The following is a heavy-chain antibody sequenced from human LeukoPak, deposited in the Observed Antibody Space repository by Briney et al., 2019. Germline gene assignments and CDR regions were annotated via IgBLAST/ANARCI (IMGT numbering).Heavy chain of an antibody. D-gene: IGHD6-13*01. V-gene: IGHV3-21*04. CDR2: ISSSSSYI. Sequence: GGSLRLSCAASGFTFSDYSMNWVRQATGKGLEWVSSISSSSSYIYYADSVEGRFTISRDNAKNSLYLQMNSLRAEDTAVYYCARDGTAVGINYDYWGQGTLVTVSS. CDR3: ARDGTAVGINYDY. J-gene: IGHJ4*02. CDR1: GFTFSDYS.